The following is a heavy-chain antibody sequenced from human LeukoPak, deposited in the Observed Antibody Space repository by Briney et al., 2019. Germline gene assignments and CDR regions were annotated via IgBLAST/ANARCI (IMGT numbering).Heavy chain of an antibody. CDR1: GFTFSSYA. D-gene: IGHD6-13*01. V-gene: IGHV3-23*01. J-gene: IGHJ3*02. Sequence: GGSLRLSCAASGFTFSSYAMSWVRQAPGKGLEWVSAISGSGGSTYYADSVKGRFTISRDNSKNTLYLQMNSLRAEDTAVYYCAKDLGIAAAGTDDAFDIWGQGTMVTVSS. CDR2: ISGSGGST. CDR3: AKDLGIAAAGTDDAFDI.